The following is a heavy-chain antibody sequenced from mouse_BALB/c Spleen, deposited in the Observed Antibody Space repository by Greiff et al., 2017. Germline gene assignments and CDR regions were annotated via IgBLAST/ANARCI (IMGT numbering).Heavy chain of an antibody. CDR1: GFTFSSYT. V-gene: IGHV5-12-2*01. CDR2: ISNGGGST. J-gene: IGHJ1*01. CDR3: ARHKDPYWYFDV. Sequence: EVKVVESGGGLVQPGGSLKLSCAASGFTFSSYTMSWVRQTPEKRLEWVAYISNGGGSTYYPDTVKGRFTISRDNAKNTLYLQMSSLKSEDTAMYYCARHKDPYWYFDVWGAGTTVTVSS.